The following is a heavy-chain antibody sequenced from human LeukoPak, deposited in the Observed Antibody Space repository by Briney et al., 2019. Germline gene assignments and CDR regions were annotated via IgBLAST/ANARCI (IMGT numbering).Heavy chain of an antibody. J-gene: IGHJ4*02. CDR2: IIPILGIA. CDR1: GGTFSSYA. CDR3: ARDSGYGSGSLPGVYFDY. D-gene: IGHD3-10*01. Sequence: SVKVSCRASGGTFSSYAISWVRQAPGQGLEWMGRIIPILGIANYAQKFQGRVTITADKSTSTAYMELSSLRSEDTAVYYCARDSGYGSGSLPGVYFDYWGQGTLVTVSS. V-gene: IGHV1-69*04.